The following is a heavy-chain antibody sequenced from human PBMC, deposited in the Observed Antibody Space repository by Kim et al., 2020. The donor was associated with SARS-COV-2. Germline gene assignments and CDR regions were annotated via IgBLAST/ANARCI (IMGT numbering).Heavy chain of an antibody. Sequence: GGSLRLSCAASGFTFDDYAMHWVRQTPGKGLEWVSGISWNSGSIGYADSVKGRFTISRDNAKNSLYLQMNSLRAEDTALYYCAKDMGTIVGATVLFDYWGQGTLVTVSS. CDR2: ISWNSGSI. CDR3: AKDMGTIVGATVLFDY. CDR1: GFTFDDYA. D-gene: IGHD1-26*01. J-gene: IGHJ4*02. V-gene: IGHV3-9*01.